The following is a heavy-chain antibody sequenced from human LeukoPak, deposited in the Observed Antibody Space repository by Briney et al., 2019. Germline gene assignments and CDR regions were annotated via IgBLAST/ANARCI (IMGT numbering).Heavy chain of an antibody. CDR2: INHSGST. CDR1: GGSFSGYY. V-gene: IGHV4-34*01. D-gene: IGHD6-13*01. CDR3: ARGPQTIAAAGGYYFDY. J-gene: IGHJ4*02. Sequence: PSETLSLTCAVYGGSFSGYYWSWIRQPPGKGLEWIGEINHSGSTNCNPSLKSRVTISVDTSKNQFSLKLSSVTAADTAVYYCARGPQTIAAAGGYYFDYWGQGTLVTVSS.